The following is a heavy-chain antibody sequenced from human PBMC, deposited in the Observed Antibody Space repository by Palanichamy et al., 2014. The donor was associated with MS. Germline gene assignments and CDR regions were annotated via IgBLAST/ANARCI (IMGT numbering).Heavy chain of an antibody. Sequence: QLQLQESGPGLVRPSETLSLTCTVSGASISSTSYYWGWIRQPPGKGLEWIGSIYYSGSTYYNPSLKSRVTISIDTSKNQFSLKLSSVTATDTAVYYCARHSGSGSYYYFDYWGQGTLVTVSS. V-gene: IGHV4-39*01. D-gene: IGHD1-26*01. CDR1: GASISSTSYY. CDR2: IYYSGST. CDR3: ARHSGSGSYYYFDY. J-gene: IGHJ4*02.